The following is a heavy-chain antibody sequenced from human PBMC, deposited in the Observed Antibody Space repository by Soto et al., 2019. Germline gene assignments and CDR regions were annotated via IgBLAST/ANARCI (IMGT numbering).Heavy chain of an antibody. V-gene: IGHV1-69*15. Sequence: QVQLVQSGAEVRKPGSSVQVSWKASGGTFYTYTFSWVRQAPGQGLEWMGSITPIYPTTNYAEKFQGRLTVTADGSTNTAYMELNSLTSDDTAVYYCARIPRYSFPTSDDLDSWGQGTLVTVSS. CDR1: GGTFYTYT. J-gene: IGHJ4*02. CDR2: ITPIYPTT. CDR3: ARIPRYSFPTSDDLDS. D-gene: IGHD5-18*01.